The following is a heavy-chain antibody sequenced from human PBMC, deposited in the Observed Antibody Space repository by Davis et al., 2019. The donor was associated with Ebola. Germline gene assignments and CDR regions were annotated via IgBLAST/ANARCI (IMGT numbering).Heavy chain of an antibody. D-gene: IGHD6-19*01. Sequence: GESLKISCAASGFTFDNFWMSWVRQAPGKRLEWVANIYRDGSEKYYVDSVKGRFTISRDNTKNSLYLQMNSLRAEDTAVYFCARGVAVGGFYFEYWGQGTLVTVSS. CDR3: ARGVAVGGFYFEY. V-gene: IGHV3-7*03. CDR2: IYRDGSEK. J-gene: IGHJ4*02. CDR1: GFTFDNFW.